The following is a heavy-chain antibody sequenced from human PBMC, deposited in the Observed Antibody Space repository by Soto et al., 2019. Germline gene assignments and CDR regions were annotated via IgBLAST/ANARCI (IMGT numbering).Heavy chain of an antibody. Sequence: GGSLRLSCAGSGFTFSRYWMHWVRQVPGKGLVWVSNILPDGSATTYADSVKGRFTISRDNAKNTLYLHMNSLRVEDTAVYYCARDVNAEPYDYWGQGTMVTVSS. CDR3: ARDVNAEPYDY. V-gene: IGHV3-74*01. J-gene: IGHJ4*02. CDR1: GFTFSRYW. CDR2: ILPDGSAT.